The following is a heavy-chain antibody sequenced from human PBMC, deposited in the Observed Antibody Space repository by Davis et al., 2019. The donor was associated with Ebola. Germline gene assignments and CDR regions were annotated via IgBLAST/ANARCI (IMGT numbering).Heavy chain of an antibody. Sequence: GESLKISCAASGFTFSSYGMYWVRQAPGKGLEWVTFIRYDGSDAYYADSVKGRFTISRDTSKNTVYLQMNSLRAEDTAVYYCAKSGLSFGVVKYHYGMDVWGKGTTVTVSS. CDR1: GFTFSSYG. D-gene: IGHD3-3*01. J-gene: IGHJ6*04. CDR3: AKSGLSFGVVKYHYGMDV. V-gene: IGHV3-30*02. CDR2: IRYDGSDA.